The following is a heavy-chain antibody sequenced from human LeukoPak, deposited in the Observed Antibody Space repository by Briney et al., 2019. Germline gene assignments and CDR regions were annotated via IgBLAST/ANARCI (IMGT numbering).Heavy chain of an antibody. CDR2: TYPGDSDT. Sequence: GESLKISCKGSGYSFTRYWIGWMRQMPGKGLEWMGITYPGDSDTRYSPSFQGQVTISADKSINTAYLQWSSLKASDTAIYYCARRGEAMDPFDYWGQGTLVTVSS. CDR1: GYSFTRYW. J-gene: IGHJ4*02. D-gene: IGHD5-18*01. CDR3: ARRGEAMDPFDY. V-gene: IGHV5-51*01.